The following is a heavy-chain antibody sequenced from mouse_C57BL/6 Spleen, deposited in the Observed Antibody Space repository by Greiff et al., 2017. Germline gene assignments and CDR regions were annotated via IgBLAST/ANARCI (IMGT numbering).Heavy chain of an antibody. CDR2: INPNNGGT. CDR3: ARGDYDVPYYFDY. V-gene: IGHV1-18*01. J-gene: IGHJ2*01. D-gene: IGHD2-4*01. Sequence: VQLQQSGPELVKPGASVKIPCKASGYTFTDYNMDWVKQSHGKSLEWIGDINPNNGGTIYNQKFKGKATLTVDKSSSTAYMELRSLTSEDTAVYYCARGDYDVPYYFDYWGQGTTLTVSS. CDR1: GYTFTDYN.